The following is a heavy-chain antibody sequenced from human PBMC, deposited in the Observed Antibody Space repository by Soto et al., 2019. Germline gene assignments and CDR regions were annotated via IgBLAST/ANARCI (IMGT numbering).Heavy chain of an antibody. CDR2: IYYIGRT. V-gene: IGHV4-31*03. J-gene: IGHJ4*02. CDR1: GGSISSGVYF. CDR3: ARFAKEENPKVGSWYYFDF. D-gene: IGHD6-13*01. Sequence: SETLSLTCNVSGGSISSGVYFWGWIRQHPGNGLEWIGHIYYIGRTYSNPSLKSRLLIAVDTSKNQISLMLTSVTAADTAVYYCARFAKEENPKVGSWYYFDFWGPGILLTVYS.